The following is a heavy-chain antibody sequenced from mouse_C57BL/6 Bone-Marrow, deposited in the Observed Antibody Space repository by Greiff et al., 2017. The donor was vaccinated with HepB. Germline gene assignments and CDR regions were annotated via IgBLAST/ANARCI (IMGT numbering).Heavy chain of an antibody. CDR1: GYAFSSSW. Sequence: QVQLQQSGPELVKPGASVKISCKASGYAFSSSWMNWVKQRPGKGLEWIGRIYPGDGDTNYNGKFKGKATLTADKSSSTAYMQLSSLTSEDSAVYFCASNYNFDYWGQGTTLTVSS. V-gene: IGHV1-82*01. D-gene: IGHD2-1*01. CDR3: ASNYNFDY. CDR2: IYPGDGDT. J-gene: IGHJ2*01.